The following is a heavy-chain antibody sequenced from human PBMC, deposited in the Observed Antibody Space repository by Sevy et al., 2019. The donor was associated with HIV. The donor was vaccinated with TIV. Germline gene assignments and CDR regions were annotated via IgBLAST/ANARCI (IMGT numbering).Heavy chain of an antibody. CDR3: AAGVGSSYFDY. Sequence: GGSLRLSCAASGFSFRNAWMSWVRQAPGKGLEWVGRIKSKTDGGTRDYAAPERGRFIISRDDSKTMLNLQMSSLKIEATAHYSCAAGVGSSYFDYWGRGILVTVS. V-gene: IGHV3-15*01. CDR1: GFSFRNAW. D-gene: IGHD1-26*01. CDR2: IKSKTDGGTR. J-gene: IGHJ4*01.